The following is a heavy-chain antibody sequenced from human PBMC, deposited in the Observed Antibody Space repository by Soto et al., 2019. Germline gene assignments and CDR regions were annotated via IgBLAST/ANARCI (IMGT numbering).Heavy chain of an antibody. CDR3: ASPATYFSL. Sequence: QVQLQESGPGLVKPSETLSLTCSVSGGLISNYYWSWIRQPPGEGLEWIGYISNSGSTNYNPSLRGRVTISVDPSRNQVSLKLNFVTAADTAVYYCASPATYFSLWGRGTLVTVSS. CDR1: GGLISNYY. V-gene: IGHV4-59*01. J-gene: IGHJ2*01. CDR2: ISNSGST.